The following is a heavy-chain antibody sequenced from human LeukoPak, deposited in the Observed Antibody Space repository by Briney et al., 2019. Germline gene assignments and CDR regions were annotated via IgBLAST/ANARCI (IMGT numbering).Heavy chain of an antibody. CDR2: IYHSGST. J-gene: IGHJ4*02. CDR3: ARVGETSDLYYFDY. V-gene: IGHV4-39*07. Sequence: PSETLSLTCNVSGVSISSSSYYWGWIRQPPGKGLEWIGSIYHSGSTNYNPSLKSRVTISVDTSKNQFSLKLSSVTAADTAVYYCARVGETSDLYYFDYWGQGTLVTVSS. CDR1: GVSISSSSYY.